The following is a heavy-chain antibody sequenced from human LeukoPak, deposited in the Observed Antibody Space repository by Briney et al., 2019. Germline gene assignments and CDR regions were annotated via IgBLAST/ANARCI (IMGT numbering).Heavy chain of an antibody. CDR3: ARDRVIYYDSSGYLDAFDI. CDR1: GYTFTSYG. V-gene: IGHV1-18*01. Sequence: ASVKVSCKASGYTFTSYGISWVRQAPGQGLEWMGWISAYNGNTNYAQKLQGRVTMTTDTSTSTAYMELRSLRSDDTAVYYCARDRVIYYDSSGYLDAFDIWGQGTMVTVS. J-gene: IGHJ3*02. D-gene: IGHD3-22*01. CDR2: ISAYNGNT.